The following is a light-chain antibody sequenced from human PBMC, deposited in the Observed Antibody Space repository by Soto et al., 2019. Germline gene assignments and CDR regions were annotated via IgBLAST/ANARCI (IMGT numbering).Light chain of an antibody. CDR1: NGDVGSYDL. J-gene: IGLJ2*01. V-gene: IGLV2-23*02. CDR2: EVN. CDR3: CSYAGSKSLI. Sequence: QSVLTQPASVSGSPGQSITISCTGTNGDVGSYDLVSWYQRYPGEAPKLIIYEVNKRPSGISNRFSGSKSGNTASLTISGLQAEDEAEYDCCSYAGSKSLIFGGGTKLT.